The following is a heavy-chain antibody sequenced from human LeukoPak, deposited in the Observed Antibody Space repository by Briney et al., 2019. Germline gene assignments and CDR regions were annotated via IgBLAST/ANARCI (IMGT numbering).Heavy chain of an antibody. CDR1: GYSFTRFG. Sequence: ASVKVSCKASGYSFTRFGITWVRQAPGQGLEWMGWISALYGHTNYAQKFQGRVTMTTDTSTSTAYMELRSRRSDNTAVYYCARDFYHGHCAGLSCFLLDSWGQGALVIVSS. CDR3: ARDFYHGHCAGLSCFLLDS. J-gene: IGHJ4*02. D-gene: IGHD2-8*02. V-gene: IGHV1-18*01. CDR2: ISALYGHT.